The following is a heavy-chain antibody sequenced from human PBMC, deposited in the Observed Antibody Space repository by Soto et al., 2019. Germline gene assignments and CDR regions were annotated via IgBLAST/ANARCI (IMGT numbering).Heavy chain of an antibody. CDR3: VRERSGYSYADS. D-gene: IGHD5-18*01. V-gene: IGHV3-23*01. Sequence: GGSLRLSCAASGFTFSSYAMSWVRQAPGKGLEWVSAISGSGANTYYADSVKGRFTVSRDNSKNTLYLQMNSLRAEDSAMYYCVRERSGYSYADSWGQGTLVTVSS. J-gene: IGHJ4*02. CDR1: GFTFSSYA. CDR2: ISGSGANT.